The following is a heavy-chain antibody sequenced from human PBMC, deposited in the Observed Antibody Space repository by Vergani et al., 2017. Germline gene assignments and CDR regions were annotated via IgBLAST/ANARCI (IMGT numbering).Heavy chain of an antibody. Sequence: EVQLLESGGGLVQPGGSLRLSCAASGFTFSSYAMSWVRQAPGKGLEWVSAISGSGGSTYYADSVKGRFTISRDNSKNTLYLQMNSLRAEDTAVYYCARARGYCTNGVSPIRFFYYMDVWGKGTTVTVSS. V-gene: IGHV3-23*01. CDR1: GFTFSSYA. CDR2: ISGSGGST. J-gene: IGHJ6*03. D-gene: IGHD2-8*01. CDR3: ARARGYCTNGVSPIRFFYYMDV.